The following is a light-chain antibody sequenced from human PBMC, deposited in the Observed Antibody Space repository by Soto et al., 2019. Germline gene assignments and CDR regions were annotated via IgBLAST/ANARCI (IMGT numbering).Light chain of an antibody. V-gene: IGLV1-40*01. CDR3: QSYDSSLSGYV. CDR2: GNS. Sequence: QLVLTHPPSVAGAPRRQVTIPCTRSSCNSGAGYDVHWNQQLPGTAPKLLIYGNSNRPSGVPDRFSGSKSGTSASLAITGLQAEDEADYYCQSYDSSLSGYVFGTGTKLTVL. J-gene: IGLJ1*01. CDR1: SCNSGAGYD.